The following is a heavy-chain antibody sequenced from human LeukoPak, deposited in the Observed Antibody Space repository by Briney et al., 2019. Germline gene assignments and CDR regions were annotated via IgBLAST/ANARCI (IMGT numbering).Heavy chain of an antibody. J-gene: IGHJ4*02. CDR3: ARGGTMVAATRWGY. V-gene: IGHV3-20*04. CDR1: GFTFDDYD. Sequence: GGSLRLSCAASGFTFDDYDINWVRQAPGKELEWVSHINWNGNTIGYADSVKGRFTISRDNAKNSLYLQMNSLRAEDTAVYYCARGGTMVAATRWGYWGQGTLVTVSS. CDR2: INWNGNTI. D-gene: IGHD2-15*01.